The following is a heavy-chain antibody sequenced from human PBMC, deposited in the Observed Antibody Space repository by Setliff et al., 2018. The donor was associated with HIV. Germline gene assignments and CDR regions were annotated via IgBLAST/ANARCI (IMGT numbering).Heavy chain of an antibody. CDR1: GLTFSNYW. D-gene: IGHD3-3*01. V-gene: IGHV3-74*01. Sequence: GGSLRLSCAAPGLTFSNYWMHWVRQAPGKGLEWVSRIDSDGSDTNYADSVRGRFTISRDNAKNTVYLQLTSLRAEDTAVYYCARGPQYNFWGGYLGLWGQGTLVTVSS. CDR3: ARGPQYNFWGGYLGL. J-gene: IGHJ4*02. CDR2: IDSDGSDT.